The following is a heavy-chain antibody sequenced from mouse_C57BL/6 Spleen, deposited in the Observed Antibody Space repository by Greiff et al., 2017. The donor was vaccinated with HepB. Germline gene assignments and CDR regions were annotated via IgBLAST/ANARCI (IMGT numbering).Heavy chain of an antibody. V-gene: IGHV5-4*01. Sequence: EVQGVESGGGLVKPGGSLKLSCAASGFTFSSYAMSWVRQTPEKRLEWVATISDGGSYTYYPDNVKGRFTISRDNAKNNLYLQMSHLKSEDTAMYYCARGYYGSRKYFDVWGTGTTVTVSS. CDR2: ISDGGSYT. CDR1: GFTFSSYA. D-gene: IGHD1-1*01. J-gene: IGHJ1*03. CDR3: ARGYYGSRKYFDV.